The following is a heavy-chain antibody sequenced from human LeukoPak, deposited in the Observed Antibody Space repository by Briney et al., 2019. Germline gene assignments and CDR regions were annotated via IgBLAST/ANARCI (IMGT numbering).Heavy chain of an antibody. Sequence: SETLSLTCTVSGGSISSGGYFWSWIRQHPGEGLEWIGYIYYSGSTYYNPSLKSRVTISVDASKNQFYLKVSSVTAADTAVYYCARAPGDGIRRMFDYWGQGTLVTVSS. V-gene: IGHV4-31*03. CDR2: IYYSGST. CDR3: ARAPGDGIRRMFDY. CDR1: GGSISSGGYF. D-gene: IGHD3-3*02. J-gene: IGHJ4*02.